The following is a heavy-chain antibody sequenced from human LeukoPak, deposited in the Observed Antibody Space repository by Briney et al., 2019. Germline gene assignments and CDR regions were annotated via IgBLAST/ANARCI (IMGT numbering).Heavy chain of an antibody. D-gene: IGHD2-2*01. V-gene: IGHV3-21*01. J-gene: IGHJ3*02. CDR1: GFTFSSYS. Sequence: GGSLRLSCAASGFTFSSYSMNWVRQAPGKGLEWVSSISSSSSYIYYADSVKGRFTISRDNAKNSLYLQMNSLRAEDTAVYYCASALVVPAAGGAFDIWGQGTMVTVSS. CDR2: ISSSSSYI. CDR3: ASALVVPAAGGAFDI.